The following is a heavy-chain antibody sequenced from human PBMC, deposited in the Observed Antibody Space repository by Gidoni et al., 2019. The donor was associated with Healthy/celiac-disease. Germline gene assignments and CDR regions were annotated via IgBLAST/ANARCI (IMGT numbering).Heavy chain of an antibody. J-gene: IGHJ4*02. CDR1: GFTLSSYA. CDR2: ISYDGSNK. Sequence: QVQLVESGGGVVQPGRSPRLPCAASGFTLSSYAMHWCRQAPGTGLEWVAVISYDGSNKYYADSVKGRFTSSRDNSKNTLYLQMNSQRAEDTAVYYCARLNYGDYADYWGQGTLVTVSS. CDR3: ARLNYGDYADY. D-gene: IGHD4-17*01. V-gene: IGHV3-30-3*01.